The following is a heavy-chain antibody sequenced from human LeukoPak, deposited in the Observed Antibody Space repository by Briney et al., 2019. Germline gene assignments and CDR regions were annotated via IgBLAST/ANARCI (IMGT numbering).Heavy chain of an antibody. CDR1: GGSISSHC. CDR2: VYYSGST. CDR3: ARVSPDTATDYGWFDP. D-gene: IGHD5-18*01. J-gene: IGHJ5*02. Sequence: PSETLSLTCTVSGGSISSHCWSWIRQPPRKGLEWIGYVYYSGSTNYNPSLKSRVTMSLDTSKNHFSLKLRSVTAADTAVYYCARVSPDTATDYGWFDPWGQGSLVTVSS. V-gene: IGHV4-59*11.